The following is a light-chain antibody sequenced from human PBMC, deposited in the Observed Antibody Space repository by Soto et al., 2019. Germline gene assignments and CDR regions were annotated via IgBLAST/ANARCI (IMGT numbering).Light chain of an antibody. V-gene: IGKV1-27*01. CDR2: EAS. CDR3: QKYNSAPLT. J-gene: IGKJ4*01. CDR1: QGIANY. Sequence: IRMTQSPSSLSASVGDRVTITCRASQGIANYLAWYQQKPGKVPKLLIYEASTLQSGVPSRFSGSGSGTDFTLIISSLQPEDVATYFCQKYNSAPLTFGGGTKVDI.